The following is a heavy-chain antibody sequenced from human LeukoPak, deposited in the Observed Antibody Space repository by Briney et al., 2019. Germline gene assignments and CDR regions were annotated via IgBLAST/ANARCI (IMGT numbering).Heavy chain of an antibody. CDR1: GYTFTSYD. D-gene: IGHD2-2*01. V-gene: IGHV1-8*03. CDR3: ARGRCSSTSCPYYYYYYYMDV. Sequence: ASVKVSCKASGYTFTSYDINWVRQATGQGLEWMGWMNPNSGNTGYAQKFQGRVTITRNTSISTAYMELSSLRSEDTAVYYCARGRCSSTSCPYYYYYYYMDVWGKGTTVTVSS. CDR2: MNPNSGNT. J-gene: IGHJ6*03.